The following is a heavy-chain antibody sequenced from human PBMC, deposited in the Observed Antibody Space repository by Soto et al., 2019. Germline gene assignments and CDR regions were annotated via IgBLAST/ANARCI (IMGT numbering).Heavy chain of an antibody. CDR3: AKGDNLGPKTGYAFDP. J-gene: IGHJ5*02. V-gene: IGHV6-1*01. CDR1: GDSVSSNTAS. CDR2: TYFRSKWYN. Sequence: QVQLQQSGPGLVKPSQTLSLTCAISGDSVSSNTASWNWIRQSPSRGLEWLGRTYFRSKWYNDYAVSVKSRIIINPDTSNNQFSLQLNSVTHEDTAVYFCAKGDNLGPKTGYAFDPWGQGIMVTVSS. D-gene: IGHD5-12*01.